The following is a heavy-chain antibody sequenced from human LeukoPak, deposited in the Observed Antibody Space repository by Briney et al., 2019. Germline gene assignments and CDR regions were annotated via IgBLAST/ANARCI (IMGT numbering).Heavy chain of an antibody. J-gene: IGHJ4*02. Sequence: GESLKISCKGSGYSFTSYWIGWVRQIPGKGLEWMGIIYPGDSDTRYSPSFQGRVTISADKSINTAYLQWSSLKASDTAMYYCARTSAAADFFDYWGQGTLVTVSS. CDR1: GYSFTSYW. CDR2: IYPGDSDT. D-gene: IGHD6-13*01. V-gene: IGHV5-51*01. CDR3: ARTSAAADFFDY.